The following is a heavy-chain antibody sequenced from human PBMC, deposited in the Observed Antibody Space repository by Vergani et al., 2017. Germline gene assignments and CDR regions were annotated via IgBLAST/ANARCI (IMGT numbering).Heavy chain of an antibody. CDR2: ISGSGGST. Sequence: EVQLLESGGGLVQPGGSLRLSCAASGFTFSSYAMSWVRQAPGKGLEWVSAISGSGGSTYYADSVKGRFTISRDNSKNTLYLQMNSLRAEDTAVYYCAKSSPEQAFRAMVAATQGAFDIWGQGTMVTVSS. CDR3: AKSSPEQAFRAMVAATQGAFDI. V-gene: IGHV3-23*01. J-gene: IGHJ3*02. CDR1: GFTFSSYA. D-gene: IGHD2-15*01.